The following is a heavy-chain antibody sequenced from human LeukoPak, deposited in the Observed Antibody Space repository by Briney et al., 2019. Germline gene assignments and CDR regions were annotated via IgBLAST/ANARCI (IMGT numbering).Heavy chain of an antibody. J-gene: IGHJ6*02. V-gene: IGHV4-31*03. CDR1: VRPISSVGYY. CDR2: IYYCGST. Sequence: SETLSLPCTVSVRPISSVGYYWSWIRQHPGKGLERIGYIYYCGSTYYNPALKSRVTKSVDTSKNQFSLKLSSVTAADTAVYYCAREGGSGSYWVPPKYYGMDVWGQGTTATVSS. CDR3: AREGGSGSYWVPPKYYGMDV. D-gene: IGHD3-10*01.